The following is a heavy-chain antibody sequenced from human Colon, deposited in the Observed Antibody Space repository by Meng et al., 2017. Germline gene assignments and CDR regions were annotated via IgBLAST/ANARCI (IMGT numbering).Heavy chain of an antibody. D-gene: IGHD4-17*01. V-gene: IGHV4-30-4*01. Sequence: QWHLQESAPGLVKPSQTLSLPCTVPGGSISSGDYYWSWIRQPPGKGLEWIGYIYYSGSTYYNPSLKSRVTISVDTSKNQFSLKLSSVTAADTAVYYCARGPTTYFDYWGQGTLVTVSS. J-gene: IGHJ4*02. CDR3: ARGPTTYFDY. CDR1: GGSISSGDYY. CDR2: IYYSGST.